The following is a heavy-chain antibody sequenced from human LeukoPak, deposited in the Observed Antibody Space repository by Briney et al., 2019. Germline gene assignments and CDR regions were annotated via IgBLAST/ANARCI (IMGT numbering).Heavy chain of an antibody. CDR3: AKYCGYSSSWYKLGFDY. V-gene: IGHV3-23*01. J-gene: IGHJ4*02. Sequence: GGSLRLSCAASGFTFSTYAMSWVRQAPGKGLEGVSAISSSGGSTYYADSVKGRFTISRDNSKNTLYLQMNSLRAEDTAVYYCAKYCGYSSSWYKLGFDYWGQGTLVTVSS. CDR2: ISSSGGST. D-gene: IGHD6-13*01. CDR1: GFTFSTYA.